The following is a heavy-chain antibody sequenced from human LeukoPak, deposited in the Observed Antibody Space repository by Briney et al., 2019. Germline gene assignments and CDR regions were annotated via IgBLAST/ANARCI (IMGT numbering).Heavy chain of an antibody. Sequence: SVKVSCKASGGTFNSYAISWVRQAPGQGLEWRGRIIPIFGTANYAQKFQGRVTITTDESTSTAYMELSSLRSEDTAVYYCARDGRAVSWYNWNYDLENWFDPWGQGTLVTVSS. CDR2: IIPIFGTA. CDR1: GGTFNSYA. D-gene: IGHD1-7*01. CDR3: ARDGRAVSWYNWNYDLENWFDP. J-gene: IGHJ5*02. V-gene: IGHV1-69*05.